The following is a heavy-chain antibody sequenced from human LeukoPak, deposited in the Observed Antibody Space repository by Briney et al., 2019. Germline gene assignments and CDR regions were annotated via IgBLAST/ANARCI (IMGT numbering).Heavy chain of an antibody. CDR1: GYTFTSYG. Sequence: ASVKVSCKASGYTFTSYGISWVRQAPGQGLAWMGWISAYNGNTNYAQKLQGRVTMTTDTSTSTAYMELRSLRSDDTAVYYCARESDFWSGYYYLDYWGQGTLVTVSS. D-gene: IGHD3-3*01. V-gene: IGHV1-18*01. J-gene: IGHJ4*02. CDR2: ISAYNGNT. CDR3: ARESDFWSGYYYLDY.